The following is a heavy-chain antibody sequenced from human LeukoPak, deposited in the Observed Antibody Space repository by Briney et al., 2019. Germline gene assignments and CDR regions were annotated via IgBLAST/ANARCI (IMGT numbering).Heavy chain of an antibody. J-gene: IGHJ4*02. V-gene: IGHV3-30*02. CDR1: GFTFSSYG. CDR3: ARDLRSSGYYAFDY. D-gene: IGHD3-22*01. Sequence: GGSLRLSCAASGFTFSSYGMHWVRQASGKGLEWVAFIRYDGSNKYYADSVKGRFTISRDNAKNSLYLQMNSLRAEDTALYYCARDLRSSGYYAFDYWGQGILVTVSS. CDR2: IRYDGSNK.